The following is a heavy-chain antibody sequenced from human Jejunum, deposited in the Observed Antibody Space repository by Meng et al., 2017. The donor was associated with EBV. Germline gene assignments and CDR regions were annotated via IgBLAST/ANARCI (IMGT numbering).Heavy chain of an antibody. J-gene: IGHJ5*02. Sequence: EVQLVESGGGFVRPGGSLRRSCAASGFTFNSHTMRWVRQAPGKGLEWVSAITDSGGSTYYTDSVKGRFTISRDNSKNTLYLQMNSLRAEDTAVYYCAKLTRAWGQGTLVTVAS. V-gene: IGHV3-23*04. CDR1: GFTFNSHT. CDR3: AKLTRA. CDR2: ITDSGGST.